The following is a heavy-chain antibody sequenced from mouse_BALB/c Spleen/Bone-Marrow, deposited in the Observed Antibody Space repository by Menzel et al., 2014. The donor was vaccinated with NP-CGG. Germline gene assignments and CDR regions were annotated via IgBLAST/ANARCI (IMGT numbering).Heavy chain of an antibody. CDR1: GYTFTSYV. J-gene: IGHJ2*01. CDR3: ARPRQLGLPYYFDN. V-gene: IGHV1-14*01. Sequence: EVQLQQSGPELLKPGASVKMSCKASGYTFTSYVMHWVKQKPGQGLEWIGYINPYNDGTKYNEKFKGKATLTSDKSSSTAYMELSSLTTEDSAVYYCARPRQLGLPYYFDNWSQGTTLTVSS. CDR2: INPYNDGT. D-gene: IGHD3-2*01.